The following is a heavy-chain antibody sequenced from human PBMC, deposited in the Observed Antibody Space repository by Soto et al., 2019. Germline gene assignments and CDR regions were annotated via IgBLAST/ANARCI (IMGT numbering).Heavy chain of an antibody. J-gene: IGHJ5*02. CDR2: IKPDESEK. V-gene: IGHV3-7*01. CDR3: VRGGSNYAS. Sequence: LRLSCTASGFTFSDSWMTWVRQAPGKGLELVARIKPDESEKKYADSVKGRFSISRDNAKNSMYLQMDSLRGEDTAVYYCVRGGSNYASWGQGXLVTVSS. CDR1: GFTFSDSW. D-gene: IGHD4-4*01.